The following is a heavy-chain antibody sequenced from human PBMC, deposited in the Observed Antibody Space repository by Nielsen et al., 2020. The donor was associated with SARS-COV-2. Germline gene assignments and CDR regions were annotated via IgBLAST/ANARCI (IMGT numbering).Heavy chain of an antibody. CDR2: VSYDGSNQ. D-gene: IGHD1/OR15-1a*01. CDR3: ARDLSRDLTNVDY. Sequence: GSLKISCAASGFIFTSYGMHWVRQAPGKGLEWVAVVSYDGSNQQYGDSVKGRFTISRDNSKNTVSLQMNSLRAEDTAVYYCARDLSRDLTNVDYWGQGTLVTVSS. J-gene: IGHJ4*02. V-gene: IGHV3-30*03. CDR1: GFIFTSYG.